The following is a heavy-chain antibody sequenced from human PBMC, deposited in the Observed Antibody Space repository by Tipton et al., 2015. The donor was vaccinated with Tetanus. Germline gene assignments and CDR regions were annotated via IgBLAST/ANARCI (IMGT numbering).Heavy chain of an antibody. Sequence: SLRLSCAASGFTFSSYAMSWVRQVPGKGLEWVSTISGSGGGTYYADSVKGRFTISRDNSKNTLYLHMNSLRAEDTAVYYCAKSPEEDYYYFGMDVWGPGTTVTVSS. CDR1: GFTFSSYA. CDR3: AKSPEEDYYYFGMDV. CDR2: ISGSGGGT. V-gene: IGHV3-23*01. J-gene: IGHJ6*02.